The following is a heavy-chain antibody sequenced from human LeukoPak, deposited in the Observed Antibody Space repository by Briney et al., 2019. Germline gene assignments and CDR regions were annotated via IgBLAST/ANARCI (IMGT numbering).Heavy chain of an antibody. CDR1: GGSFSGYY. CDR2: IYYSGST. V-gene: IGHV4-34*03. Sequence: SETLSLTCAVYGGSFSGYYWSWIRQPPGKGLEWIGSIYYSGSTYYNPSLKSRVTISVDTSKNQFSLKLSSVTAADTAVYYCLRGGADSYYYYMDVWGKGTTVTVSS. CDR3: LRGGADSYYYYMDV. J-gene: IGHJ6*03. D-gene: IGHD1-26*01.